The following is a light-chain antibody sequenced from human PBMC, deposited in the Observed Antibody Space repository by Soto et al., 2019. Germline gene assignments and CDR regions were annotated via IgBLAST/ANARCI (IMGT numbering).Light chain of an antibody. J-gene: IGLJ1*01. CDR3: SSYTSSITYV. Sequence: QSVLAQPPSASGSPGQSVTISCTGTGSDVGAYNYVSWYQQHPGKAPKLMIFEVSHRPSGVSDRFSGSKSGNTASLTISGLQAEDEADYYCSSYTSSITYVFGTGTKLTVL. CDR2: EVS. V-gene: IGLV2-14*03. CDR1: GSDVGAYNY.